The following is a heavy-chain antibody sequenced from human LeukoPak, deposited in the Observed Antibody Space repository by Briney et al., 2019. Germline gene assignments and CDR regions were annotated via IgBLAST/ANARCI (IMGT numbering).Heavy chain of an antibody. J-gene: IGHJ3*02. CDR2: VSPYSGKP. CDR3: ARSKPVRYFDWLQFARFDAFDI. CDR1: GYTFTSHA. Sequence: ASVKVSCKASGYTFTSHAINWVRQAPGQGLEWMGWVSPYSGKPTYGQGFTGRFVFSLDTSVSTAYLEISSLQTEDTAVYYCARSKPVRYFDWLQFARFDAFDIWGQGTMVTVSS. D-gene: IGHD3-9*01. V-gene: IGHV7-4-1*02.